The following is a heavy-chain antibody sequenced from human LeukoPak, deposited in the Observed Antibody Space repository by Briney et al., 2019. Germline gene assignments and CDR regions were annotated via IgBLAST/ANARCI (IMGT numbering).Heavy chain of an antibody. CDR1: GFTFSNYE. Sequence: WGSLRLSRATSGFTFSNYEMNWVRQAPGKGLEWVSYISSSGFTTYYADSVKGRFTISRDNAKNSLCLQMNSLRAEDTAIYYCARRGGAHLMDVWGQGTTVTVSS. CDR3: ARRGGAHLMDV. V-gene: IGHV3-48*03. D-gene: IGHD3-16*01. J-gene: IGHJ6*02. CDR2: ISSSGFTT.